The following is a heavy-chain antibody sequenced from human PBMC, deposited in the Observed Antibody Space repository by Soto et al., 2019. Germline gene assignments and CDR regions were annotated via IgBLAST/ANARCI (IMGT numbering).Heavy chain of an antibody. CDR1: GYTFSRSG. J-gene: IGHJ6*02. V-gene: IGHV1-18*01. CDR3: ASRLDYYDSRGYYLSAYYYYGMDV. D-gene: IGHD3-22*01. CDR2: ISTYNGDT. Sequence: ASVKVSCKASGYTFSRSGISWVRQAPGQGLEWMGRISTYNGDTNYAQTFQGRVTMTTDTSTSTVYMELRSLRSEDTAVYYCASRLDYYDSRGYYLSAYYYYGMDVWGQGTTVTVSS.